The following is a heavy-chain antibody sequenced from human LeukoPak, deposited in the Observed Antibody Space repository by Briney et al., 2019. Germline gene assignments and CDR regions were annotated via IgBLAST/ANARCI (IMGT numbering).Heavy chain of an antibody. D-gene: IGHD6-13*01. J-gene: IGHJ4*02. Sequence: PGRSLRLSCAASGFSFSNYAMHWVRQDSGRGLDWVAVISHDGINTYYADSVKGRFTISRDNSKNTLYLQMNSLRAEDTAVYYCAKDLSRSPDYWGQGTLVTVSS. V-gene: IGHV3-30*18. CDR3: AKDLSRSPDY. CDR1: GFSFSNYA. CDR2: ISHDGINT.